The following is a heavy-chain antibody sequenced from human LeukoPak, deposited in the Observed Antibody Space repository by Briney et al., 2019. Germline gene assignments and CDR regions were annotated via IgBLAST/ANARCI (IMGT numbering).Heavy chain of an antibody. CDR3: ARGRLWNFNDGFDI. Sequence: ASVKVSCKASGDTFNSYDINWVRQAPGLGLEWMGWINPKSRNTGYAEQFQGRVTITGDASISTAYMELRSLTSNDTAVYYCARGRLWNFNDGFDIWGQGTMVTVS. D-gene: IGHD2-21*01. J-gene: IGHJ3*02. CDR1: GDTFNSYD. V-gene: IGHV1-8*03. CDR2: INPKSRNT.